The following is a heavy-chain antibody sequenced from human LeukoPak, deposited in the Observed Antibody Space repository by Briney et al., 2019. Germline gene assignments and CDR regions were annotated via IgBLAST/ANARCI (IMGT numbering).Heavy chain of an antibody. Sequence: SETLSLTCTVSGGSISSSSYYWGWLRQPPGKGLEWIGSIYYSGSTYYNPSLKSRVTISVDTSKNQFSLKLSSVTAADTAVYYCAREAYYYGSGSYEVDPWGQGTLVTVSS. CDR1: GGSISSSSYY. CDR2: IYYSGST. CDR3: AREAYYYGSGSYEVDP. V-gene: IGHV4-39*07. D-gene: IGHD3-10*01. J-gene: IGHJ5*02.